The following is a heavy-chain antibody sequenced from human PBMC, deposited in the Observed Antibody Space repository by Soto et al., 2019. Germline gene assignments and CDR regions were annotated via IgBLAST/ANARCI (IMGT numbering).Heavy chain of an antibody. CDR3: AKGGDTDLDWFDP. CDR2: VIPILGTP. D-gene: IGHD5-18*01. J-gene: IGHJ5*02. V-gene: IGHV1-69*11. Sequence: QVQLVQSGAEVQKVGSSVKVSCKASGGTFSSSVISWVGQAPGQGLEWMGGVIPILGTPNYAQDFQGRVTIAADESTSLVYLELNSLRAEGTAVYYCAKGGDTDLDWFDPWGQGTLVTVSS. CDR1: GGTFSSSV.